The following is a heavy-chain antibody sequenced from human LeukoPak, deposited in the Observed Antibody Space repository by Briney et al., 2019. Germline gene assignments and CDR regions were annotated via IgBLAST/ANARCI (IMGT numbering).Heavy chain of an antibody. J-gene: IGHJ4*02. D-gene: IGHD5-18*01. CDR2: INHSGST. Sequence: SETLSLTCAVYGGSFSGYYWSWIRQPPGKGLEWIGEINHSGSTYYNPSLKSRVTISVDTSKNQFSLKLSSVTAADTAVYYCARGYSYGYAPEIFDYWGQGTLVTVSS. CDR1: GGSFSGYY. CDR3: ARGYSYGYAPEIFDY. V-gene: IGHV4-34*01.